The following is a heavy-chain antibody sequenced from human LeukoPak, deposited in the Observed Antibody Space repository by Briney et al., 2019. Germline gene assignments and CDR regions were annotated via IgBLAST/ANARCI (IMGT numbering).Heavy chain of an antibody. Sequence: SETLSLTCTVSGGSISSGGYYWSWIRQPPGKGLEWIGYIYHSGSTYYNPSLKSRVTISVDTSKNQFSLKLSSVTAADTAVYYCAYSVRGVTPDAFDIWGQGTMVTVSS. CDR3: AYSVRGVTPDAFDI. CDR2: IYHSGST. D-gene: IGHD3-10*02. J-gene: IGHJ3*02. CDR1: GGSISSGGYY. V-gene: IGHV4-30-2*01.